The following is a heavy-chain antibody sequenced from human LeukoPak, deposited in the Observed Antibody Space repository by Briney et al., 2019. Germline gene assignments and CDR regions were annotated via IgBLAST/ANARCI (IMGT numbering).Heavy chain of an antibody. CDR3: ARVMLTRYYFDY. CDR2: ISAYNGNT. D-gene: IGHD4/OR15-4a*01. Sequence: ASVKVSCKSSGYTFTSYGISWVRQAPGQGLEWMGWISAYNGNTNYAQKLQGRVTMTTDTSTSTAYMELRSLRSDDTAVYYCARVMLTRYYFDYWGQGTLVTVSS. CDR1: GYTFTSYG. J-gene: IGHJ4*02. V-gene: IGHV1-18*01.